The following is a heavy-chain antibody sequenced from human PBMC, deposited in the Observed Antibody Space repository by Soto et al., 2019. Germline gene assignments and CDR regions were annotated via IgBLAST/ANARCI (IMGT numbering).Heavy chain of an antibody. Sequence: AASVKVSCKTSGFTFTTYYIHWVRQAPGQGLEWMGMIDPSGGSTTYAQKFQGRITMTSDMSTSTVYMELSSLRSEDTAVYYCARVPYDTTGYYAFWGQGTLVTGSS. CDR1: GFTFTTYY. J-gene: IGHJ4*02. V-gene: IGHV1-46*01. CDR3: ARVPYDTTGYYAF. D-gene: IGHD3-22*01. CDR2: IDPSGGST.